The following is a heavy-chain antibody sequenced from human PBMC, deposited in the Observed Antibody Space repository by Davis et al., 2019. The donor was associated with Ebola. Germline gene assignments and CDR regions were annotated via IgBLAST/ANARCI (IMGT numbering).Heavy chain of an antibody. Sequence: GESLKISCAASGLTFSTYAMSWVRQAPGKGLEWVSTISGGGGSTFYADSVKGRFTISRDNSKNTLYLQMNSLRAEDTAVYYCAKDRRGPFDYWGQGTLVTVSS. CDR1: GLTFSTYA. CDR3: AKDRRGPFDY. J-gene: IGHJ4*02. D-gene: IGHD3-10*01. CDR2: ISGGGGST. V-gene: IGHV3-23*01.